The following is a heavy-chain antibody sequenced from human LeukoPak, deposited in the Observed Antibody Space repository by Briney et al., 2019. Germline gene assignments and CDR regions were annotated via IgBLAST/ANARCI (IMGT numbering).Heavy chain of an antibody. CDR1: GFTFSSYA. Sequence: PGGSLRLSCAASGFTFSSYAMSWVRQAPGKGPECISGFSGSGGSTYYADSVKGRFTISRDNSKNTLYLQMNSLRAEDTAVYYCARGGSYLSAFDIWGQGTMVTVSS. CDR2: FSGSGGST. CDR3: ARGGSYLSAFDI. V-gene: IGHV3-23*01. D-gene: IGHD1-26*01. J-gene: IGHJ3*02.